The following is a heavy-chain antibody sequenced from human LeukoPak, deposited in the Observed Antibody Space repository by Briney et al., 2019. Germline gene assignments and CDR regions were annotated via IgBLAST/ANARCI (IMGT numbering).Heavy chain of an antibody. J-gene: IGHJ4*02. CDR3: AKRPHSGNHNFDH. V-gene: IGHV3-30*02. Sequence: PGGSLRLSCAASGFTFSSYGMHWVRQAPGKGLEWVAFIRYDGSNKYYADSVKGRFTISRDNSKNTLFLQMNSLRAEDTAVYYCAKRPHSGNHNFDHWGQGTLVTVSS. CDR1: GFTFSSYG. CDR2: IRYDGSNK. D-gene: IGHD1-26*01.